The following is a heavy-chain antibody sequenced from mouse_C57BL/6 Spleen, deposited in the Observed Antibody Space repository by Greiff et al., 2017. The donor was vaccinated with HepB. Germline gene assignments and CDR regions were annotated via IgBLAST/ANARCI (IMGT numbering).Heavy chain of an antibody. CDR2: ISDGGSYT. CDR1: GFTFSSYA. Sequence: EVKLMESGGGLVKPGGSLKLSCAASGFTFSSYAMSWVRQTPEKRLEWVATISDGGSYTYYPDNVKGRFTISRDNAKNNLYLQMSHLKSEDTAMYYCARDPRYGGFAYWGQGTLVTVSA. D-gene: IGHD2-12*01. V-gene: IGHV5-4*03. J-gene: IGHJ3*01. CDR3: ARDPRYGGFAY.